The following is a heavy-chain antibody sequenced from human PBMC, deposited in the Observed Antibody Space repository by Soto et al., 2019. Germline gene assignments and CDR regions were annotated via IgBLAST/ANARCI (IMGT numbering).Heavy chain of an antibody. Sequence: SVKVSCKASGGTFSSYAISWVRQAPGQGLEWMGWIIPIFGTANYAQKFQGRVTITADESTSTAYLELSSLRSEDTAVYYCATIPGIAAAGAIINWFDPWGQGTLVTASS. V-gene: IGHV1-69*13. CDR3: ATIPGIAAAGAIINWFDP. CDR1: GGTFSSYA. CDR2: IIPIFGTA. J-gene: IGHJ5*02. D-gene: IGHD6-13*01.